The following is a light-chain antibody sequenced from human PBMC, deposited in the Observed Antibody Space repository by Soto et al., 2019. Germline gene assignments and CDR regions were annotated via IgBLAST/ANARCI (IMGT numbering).Light chain of an antibody. CDR1: QTVTSNF. CDR3: QQYGSSPWT. J-gene: IGKJ1*01. Sequence: IELTQSPGTLSLSPGERATLSCRATQTVTSNFLAWYQQKPGQAPRLLIYGASSRATGIPDRFSGSGSGTDFTLTISRLEPEDFAVYYCQQYGSSPWTFGQGTKVEI. V-gene: IGKV3-20*01. CDR2: GAS.